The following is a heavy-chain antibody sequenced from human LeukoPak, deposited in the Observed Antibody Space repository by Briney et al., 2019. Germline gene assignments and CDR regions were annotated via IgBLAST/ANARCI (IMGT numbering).Heavy chain of an antibody. J-gene: IGHJ4*02. CDR3: AKSVGDIVVVVAATYDY. Sequence: GGSLRLSWPAAGLTFSSYAMSWVRQAPGEGREWVSAISGSGGSTYYADSVKGRFTISRDNSKNTLYLQMNSLRAEDTAVYYCAKSVGDIVVVVAATYDYWGQGTLVTVSS. CDR2: ISGSGGST. D-gene: IGHD2-15*01. CDR1: GLTFSSYA. V-gene: IGHV3-23*01.